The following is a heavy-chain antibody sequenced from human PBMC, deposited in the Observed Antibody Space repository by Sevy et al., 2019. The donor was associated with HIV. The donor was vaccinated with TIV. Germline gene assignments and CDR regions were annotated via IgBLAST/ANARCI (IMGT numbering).Heavy chain of an antibody. CDR1: VFTFSSYW. J-gene: IGHJ6*03. CDR2: IKQDGSEK. D-gene: IGHD3-16*02. Sequence: GGSLRLSCAASVFTFSSYWRSWVRQAPGKGLEWVANIKQDGSEKYYVDSVKGRFTISRDNAKNSLYLQMNSLRAEDTAVYYCASSLGELSFFYYYYMDVWGKGTTVTVSS. V-gene: IGHV3-7*01. CDR3: ASSLGELSFFYYYYMDV.